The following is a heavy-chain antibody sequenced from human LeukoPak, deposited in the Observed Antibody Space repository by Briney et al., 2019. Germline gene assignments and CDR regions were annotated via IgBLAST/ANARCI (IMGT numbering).Heavy chain of an antibody. Sequence: GGSLRLSCAASGFTFTNYAMTWVRQAPGKGLEWVSSISASGLMTYYADSVKGRFTISRDNAKNSLFLQMNSLRAEDTAVYYCARTYNWNELDYWGQGTLVTVSS. CDR2: ISASGLMT. V-gene: IGHV3-23*01. D-gene: IGHD1-20*01. J-gene: IGHJ4*02. CDR3: ARTYNWNELDY. CDR1: GFTFTNYA.